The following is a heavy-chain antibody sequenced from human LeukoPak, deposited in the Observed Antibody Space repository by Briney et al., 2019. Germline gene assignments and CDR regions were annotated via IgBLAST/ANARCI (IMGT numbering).Heavy chain of an antibody. Sequence: GGSLRLSCATSGFTFSSYWMHWVRQAPGKGLVWVSRINTDGSSTSYADSVKGRFTISRDNAKNTLYLQMNSLRAEDTAVYYCARRGRDGYIDYWGQGTLVTVSS. D-gene: IGHD5-24*01. CDR1: GFTFSSYW. CDR3: ARRGRDGYIDY. V-gene: IGHV3-74*01. J-gene: IGHJ4*02. CDR2: INTDGSST.